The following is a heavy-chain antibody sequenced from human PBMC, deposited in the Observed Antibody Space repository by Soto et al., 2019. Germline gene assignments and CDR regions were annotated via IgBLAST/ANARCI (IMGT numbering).Heavy chain of an antibody. CDR2: IYYSGST. J-gene: IGHJ4*02. D-gene: IGHD3-22*01. CDR3: ARAYESSGYWVGLYFVS. CDR1: GGSISSGAYY. Sequence: SETLSLTCSVSGGSISSGAYYWGWIRQHPGKGLEWIGYIYYSGSTYYNPSLKSRITISVDTSKNQFSLKMISVTPADTAVYYCARAYESSGYWVGLYFVSWGQGTQVTVYS. V-gene: IGHV4-31*03.